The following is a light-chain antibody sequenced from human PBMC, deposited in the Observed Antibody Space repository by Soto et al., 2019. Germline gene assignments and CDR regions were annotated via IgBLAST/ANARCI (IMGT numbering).Light chain of an antibody. J-gene: IGKJ2*01. V-gene: IGKV1-5*03. Sequence: DNHMTHSPSPPSASVGDRNTITCPASQSINKWLAWYQQKPGKAPNLLIYEASTLNSGVPSRFSGSGSGTEFTLTVSSLQPDDFATYYCQQYNGPYTFGQGTKVDIK. CDR2: EAS. CDR3: QQYNGPYT. CDR1: QSINKW.